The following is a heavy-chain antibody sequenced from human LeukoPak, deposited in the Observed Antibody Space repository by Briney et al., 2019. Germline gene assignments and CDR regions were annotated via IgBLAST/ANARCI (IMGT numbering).Heavy chain of an antibody. Sequence: GGSLRLSCAASGFTFSSYGMHWVRQAPGKGLEGVAVIWYDGSNKYYADSVKGRFTISRDNSKNTLYLQMNSLRAEDTAVYYCAKGGDGYNRDAFDIWGQGTMVTVSS. V-gene: IGHV3-33*06. CDR2: IWYDGSNK. D-gene: IGHD5-24*01. J-gene: IGHJ3*02. CDR3: AKGGDGYNRDAFDI. CDR1: GFTFSSYG.